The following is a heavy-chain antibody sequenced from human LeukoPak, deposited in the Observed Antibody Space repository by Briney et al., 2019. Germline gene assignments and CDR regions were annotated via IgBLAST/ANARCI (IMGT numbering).Heavy chain of an antibody. CDR3: ARGGRIYYDSSGYLY. V-gene: IGHV1-46*01. CDR2: INPSGGST. CDR1: GYTFTSYY. Sequence: ASVKVSCKASGYTFTSYYMHWVRQAPGQGLEWMGIINPSGGSTSYAQKFQGRVTMTRDMSTSTVYMELSSLRSEDTAVYYCARGGRIYYDSSGYLYWGQGTLVTVSS. J-gene: IGHJ4*02. D-gene: IGHD3-22*01.